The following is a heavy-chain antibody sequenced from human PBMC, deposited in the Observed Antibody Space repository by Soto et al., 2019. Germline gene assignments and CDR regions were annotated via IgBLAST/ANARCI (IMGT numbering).Heavy chain of an antibody. D-gene: IGHD3-22*01. J-gene: IGHJ3*01. V-gene: IGHV4-59*01. CDR2: IHNSGGT. CDR1: GVSISSAY. CDR3: ARGYFDSRRYSNTFDL. Sequence: QVQLQESGPGLVKPSETLSLTCAVSGVSISSAYWSWIRQPPGKGPEWIGYIHNSGGTNYNPSLNSRVTFSVDTSKNQFSLRLSSVTTADMAMYYCARGYFDSRRYSNTFDLWGQGTMVTVSS.